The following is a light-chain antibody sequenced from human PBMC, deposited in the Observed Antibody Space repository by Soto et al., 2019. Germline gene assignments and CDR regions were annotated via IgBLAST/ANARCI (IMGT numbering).Light chain of an antibody. V-gene: IGKV3-15*01. Sequence: EIVMTQSPATLSVSPGEGATLSCRASQRIDTNLAWYQQKPGQAPRLLIYDASTRATGIPARISGSGSETEFTLTISSLQSEDFAVYYCQQYKNWRTFGQGTKVDIK. CDR3: QQYKNWRT. J-gene: IGKJ1*01. CDR1: QRIDTN. CDR2: DAS.